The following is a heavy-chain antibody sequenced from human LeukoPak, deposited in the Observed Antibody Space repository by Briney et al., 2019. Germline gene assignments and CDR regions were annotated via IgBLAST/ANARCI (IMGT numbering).Heavy chain of an antibody. CDR2: INNSGVT. V-gene: IGHV4-34*01. CDR1: NGSFSGYY. D-gene: IGHD3-10*01. J-gene: IGHJ5*02. Sequence: SETLSLTCAVHNGSFSGYYWTWIRQAPGKGLEWIGEINNSGVTYYNPSLKSRVTISRDTSKIQFSLQLESLSVADTAVYYCARGGTTHYYGSGTSPWGQGTLVIVSS. CDR3: ARGGTTHYYGSGTSP.